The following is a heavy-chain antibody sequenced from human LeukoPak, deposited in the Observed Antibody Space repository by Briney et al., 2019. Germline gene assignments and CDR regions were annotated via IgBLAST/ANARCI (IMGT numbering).Heavy chain of an antibody. V-gene: IGHV3-23*01. Sequence: GGSLRLSCAASGFTFSGFAMSWVRRTPGKGLGWVSGISGTGDNTLYADSVKGRFTISRDNSKNTLYLEMNSLRAEDTAIYYCAKMKGHPLPKYYMDVWGQGTTVTVSS. D-gene: IGHD1-26*01. J-gene: IGHJ6*01. CDR1: GFTFSGFA. CDR2: ISGTGDNT. CDR3: AKMKGHPLPKYYMDV.